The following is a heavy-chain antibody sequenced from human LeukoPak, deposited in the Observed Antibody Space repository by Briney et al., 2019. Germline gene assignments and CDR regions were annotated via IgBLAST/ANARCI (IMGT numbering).Heavy chain of an antibody. V-gene: IGHV1-2*02. CDR3: ARAGSRVVVAAHFDY. CDR2: INPNSGGT. J-gene: IGHJ4*02. Sequence: ASVKVSCKASGYTFTGYYMHWVRQAPGQGLEWMGWINPNSGGTNYAQKFQGRVTMTRDTSISTAYMELSRLRSDDTAVYYCARAGSRVVVAAHFDYWGQGTLVTVSS. D-gene: IGHD2-15*01. CDR1: GYTFTGYY.